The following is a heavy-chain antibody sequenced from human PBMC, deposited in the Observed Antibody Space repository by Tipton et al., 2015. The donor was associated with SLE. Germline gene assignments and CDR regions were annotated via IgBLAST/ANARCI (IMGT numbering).Heavy chain of an antibody. Sequence: RSLRLSCAASGFTFDDYAMHWVRQAPGKGLEWVSGISWNSAGINYADSVKGRFSIYRDNAKSTLFLEMNSLTVDDTGVYYCASLSAPSDYWGQGTLVIVSS. CDR1: GFTFDDYA. CDR3: ASLSAPSDY. CDR2: ISWNSAGI. V-gene: IGHV3-9*01. J-gene: IGHJ4*02.